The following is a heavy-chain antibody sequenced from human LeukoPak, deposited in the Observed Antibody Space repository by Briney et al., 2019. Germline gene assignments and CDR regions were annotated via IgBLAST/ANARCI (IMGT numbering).Heavy chain of an antibody. J-gene: IGHJ4*02. V-gene: IGHV3-48*03. Sequence: GGSLRLSCAASGFTFSNFEMNWVCQAPGKGLEWISYISSGNTIYYADSVKGRFTISRDNAKNSLYLQMNSLRAEDTAVYYCARRVSVAGGGDYFDYWGQGTLVTVSS. CDR3: ARRVSVAGGGDYFDY. CDR1: GFTFSNFE. CDR2: ISSGNTI. D-gene: IGHD2-8*02.